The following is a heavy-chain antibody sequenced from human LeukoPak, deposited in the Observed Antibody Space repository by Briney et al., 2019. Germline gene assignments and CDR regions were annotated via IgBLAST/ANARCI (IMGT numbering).Heavy chain of an antibody. D-gene: IGHD2-2*01. Sequence: GGPLRLSCEASGFTFSYYEMNWVRQAPGKGLEWVSYISSSGYTIYYADSVKGRFTISRDNAKNSLYLQMNSLRAEDTAVYYCAREDCSSTSCYDPSVSDYWGQGTLVTVSS. J-gene: IGHJ4*02. CDR2: ISSSGYTI. V-gene: IGHV3-48*03. CDR3: AREDCSSTSCYDPSVSDY. CDR1: GFTFSYYE.